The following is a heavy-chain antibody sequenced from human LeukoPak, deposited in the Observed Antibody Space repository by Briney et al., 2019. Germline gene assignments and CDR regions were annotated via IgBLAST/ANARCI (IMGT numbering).Heavy chain of an antibody. CDR2: INPNSGGT. D-gene: IGHD6-19*01. V-gene: IGHV1-2*06. Sequence: GASVKVSCKASGGTFSSYAISWVRRAPGQGLEWMGRINPNSGGTNYAQKFQGRVTMTRDTSISTAYMELSRLRSDDTAVYYCARDGSGWSSDYWGQGTLVTVSS. J-gene: IGHJ4*02. CDR1: GGTFSSYA. CDR3: ARDGSGWSSDY.